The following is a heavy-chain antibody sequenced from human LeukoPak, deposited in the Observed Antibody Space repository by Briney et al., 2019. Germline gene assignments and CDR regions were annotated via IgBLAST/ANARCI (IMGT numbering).Heavy chain of an antibody. D-gene: IGHD3-3*01. CDR1: GGSISSYY. V-gene: IGHV4-59*01. J-gene: IGHJ4*02. CDR2: IYYSGST. Sequence: SETLSLTCTVSGGSISSYYWSWIRQPPGKGLEWIGYIYYSGSTNYNPSLKSRFTISVDTSKHQFSLKLSSVTAADTAVYYCARLNDFWSGYFRYFDYWGQGTLVTVSS. CDR3: ARLNDFWSGYFRYFDY.